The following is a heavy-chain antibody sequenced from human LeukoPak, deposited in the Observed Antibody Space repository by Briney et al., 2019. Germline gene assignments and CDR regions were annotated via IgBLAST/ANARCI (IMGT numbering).Heavy chain of an antibody. CDR2: INSDGSST. V-gene: IGHV3-74*01. CDR3: ARRAGTVTSSYKGYYYYYYMDV. J-gene: IGHJ6*03. CDR1: GFTFSSYW. Sequence: GGSLRLSCAASGFTFSSYWMHWVRQAPGKGLVWVSRINSDGSSTSYADSVEGRFTISRDNAKNTLYLQMNSLRAEDTAVYYCARRAGTVTSSYKGYYYYYYMDVWGKGTTVTVSS. D-gene: IGHD4-17*01.